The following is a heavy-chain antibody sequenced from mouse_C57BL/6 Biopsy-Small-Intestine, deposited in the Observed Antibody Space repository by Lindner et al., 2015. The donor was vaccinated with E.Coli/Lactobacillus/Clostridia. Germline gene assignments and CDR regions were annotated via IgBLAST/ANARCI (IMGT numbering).Heavy chain of an antibody. CDR1: GYTFTDYT. V-gene: IGHV1-75*01. CDR3: AREGDY. J-gene: IGHJ4*01. CDR2: IYPGDGET. Sequence: VQLQESGAELVKPGASVKLSCKASGYTFTDYTIHWVKQRPGQGLEWIGAIYPGDGETSYNQKFKGKATLTVDKSSSTAYMLLSSLTSEDSAIYYCAREGDYWGQGTSVTVSS.